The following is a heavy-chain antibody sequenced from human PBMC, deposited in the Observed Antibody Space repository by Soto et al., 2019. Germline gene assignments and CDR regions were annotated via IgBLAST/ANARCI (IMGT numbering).Heavy chain of an antibody. V-gene: IGHV1-69*13. CDR2: IIPIFGTA. CDR3: ARDSMTTGPGYY. J-gene: IGHJ4*02. CDR1: GGTFSSSA. Sequence: SLKVSCKASGGTFSSSAISWVRQAHGQGLEWMGGIIPIFGTANYAQKFQGRVTITADESTSTAYMELSSLRSEDTAVYYCARDSMTTGPGYYWGQGTLVTVSS. D-gene: IGHD4-4*01.